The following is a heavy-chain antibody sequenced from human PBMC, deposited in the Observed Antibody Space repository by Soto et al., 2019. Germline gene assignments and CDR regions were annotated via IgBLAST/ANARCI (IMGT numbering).Heavy chain of an antibody. D-gene: IGHD3-3*01. CDR1: GYSFTSYW. V-gene: IGHV5-10-1*04. CDR2: IDPSDSYT. J-gene: IGHJ4*02. CDR3: TKDRQPDGFWTFDY. Sequence: PGESLKISCKGSGYSFTSYWISRVRQMPGKGLEWMGRIDPSDSYTNYADSVKGRFTISRDDSQNSVFLQMNSLRDEDTAIYYCTKDRQPDGFWTFDYWGQGTQVTVSS.